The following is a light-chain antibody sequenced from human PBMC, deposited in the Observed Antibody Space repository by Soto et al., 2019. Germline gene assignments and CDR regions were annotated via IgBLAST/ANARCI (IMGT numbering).Light chain of an antibody. Sequence: EIVLTQSPATLSLSPGERATLSCRASQSVGSYLGWYQHKPGQAPRLLIYDASNRAPGIPARFSGSGSGTDFTLPISSLEPEDFAVYYCQQRSNRPRGTFGQGTKLEIK. CDR2: DAS. CDR1: QSVGSY. V-gene: IGKV3-11*01. J-gene: IGKJ2*01. CDR3: QQRSNRPRGT.